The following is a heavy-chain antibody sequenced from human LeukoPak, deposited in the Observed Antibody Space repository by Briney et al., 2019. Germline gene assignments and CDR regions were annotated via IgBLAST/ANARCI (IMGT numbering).Heavy chain of an antibody. CDR2: INPNSGGT. Sequence: APVKVSCKASGYTFTGYYMHWVRQAPGQGLEWMGRINPNSGGTNYAQKFQGRVTMTRDTSISTAYMELSRLRSDDTAVYYCAREVVATIFSGTKPYYFDYWGQGTLVTVSS. J-gene: IGHJ4*02. V-gene: IGHV1-2*06. D-gene: IGHD5-12*01. CDR1: GYTFTGYY. CDR3: AREVVATIFSGTKPYYFDY.